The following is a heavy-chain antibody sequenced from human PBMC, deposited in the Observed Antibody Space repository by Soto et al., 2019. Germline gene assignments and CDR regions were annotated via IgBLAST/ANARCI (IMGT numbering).Heavy chain of an antibody. J-gene: IGHJ6*02. CDR3: ARDHYYDSSGSIPGAAYYYYYGMDV. CDR2: ISAYNGNT. D-gene: IGHD3-22*01. Sequence: VASVKVSCKASGYTFTSYGISWVRQAPGQGLEWMGWISAYNGNTNYAQKLQGRVTMTTDTSTSTAYMELRSLRSDDTAVYYCARDHYYDSSGSIPGAAYYYYYGMDVWGQGTTVTVSS. V-gene: IGHV1-18*01. CDR1: GYTFTSYG.